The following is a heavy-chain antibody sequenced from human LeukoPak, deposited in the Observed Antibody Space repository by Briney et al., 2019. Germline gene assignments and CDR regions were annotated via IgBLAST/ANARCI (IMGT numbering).Heavy chain of an antibody. Sequence: GGSLRLSCAASGFTFSSYGMHWVRQAPGKGLEWVAVISYDGSNKYYADSVKGRFTISRDNSKNTLYLQMNSLRAEDTAVYYCAKDYDFWSGYYLDDYGGQGTLVTVSS. CDR1: GFTFSSYG. D-gene: IGHD3-3*01. V-gene: IGHV3-30*18. J-gene: IGHJ4*02. CDR2: ISYDGSNK. CDR3: AKDYDFWSGYYLDDY.